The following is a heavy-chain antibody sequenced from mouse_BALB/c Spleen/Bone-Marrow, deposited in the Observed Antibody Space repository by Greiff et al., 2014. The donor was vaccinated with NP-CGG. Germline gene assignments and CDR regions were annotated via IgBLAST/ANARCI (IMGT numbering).Heavy chain of an antibody. CDR2: INSNGGST. CDR1: GFTFSSYG. Sequence: EVQGVESGGGLVQPGGSLKLSCAASGFTFSSYGMSWVRQTPDKRLELVATINSNGGSTYYPDSVKGRFTISRDNAKNTLYLQMSSLKPEDTAMYYCARPYRYYFDYWGQGTTLTVSS. V-gene: IGHV5-6-3*01. CDR3: ARPYRYYFDY. J-gene: IGHJ2*01. D-gene: IGHD2-14*01.